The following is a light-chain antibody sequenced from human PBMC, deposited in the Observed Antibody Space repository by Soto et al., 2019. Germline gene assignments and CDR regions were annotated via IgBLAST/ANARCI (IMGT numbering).Light chain of an antibody. CDR1: LGISNN. J-gene: IGKJ1*01. CDR3: QQYNNWPQT. CDR2: SAS. V-gene: IGKV3-15*01. Sequence: IVMTQSPATLSVSPAERVTLSCRASLGISNNLAWYQQKPGQAPRLLIYSASTRATGIPARFSGSGSGTEFTLTISSLQSVDFAVYFCQQYNNWPQTFGQGAKVDIK.